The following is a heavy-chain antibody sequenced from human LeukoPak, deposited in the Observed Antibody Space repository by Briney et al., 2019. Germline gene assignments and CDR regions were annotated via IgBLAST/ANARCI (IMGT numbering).Heavy chain of an antibody. D-gene: IGHD3-16*01. V-gene: IGHV4-39*07. J-gene: IGHJ6*03. Sequence: SETLSLTRTVSGGSISSSSYYWGWIRQPPGKGLEWIGSIYYSGSTSYKPSLKSRVTISVDTSKNQFSLKLRSVTAADTAVYYCARETSQKGAHYMDVWGKGTTVTISS. CDR1: GGSISSSSYY. CDR3: ARETSQKGAHYMDV. CDR2: IYYSGST.